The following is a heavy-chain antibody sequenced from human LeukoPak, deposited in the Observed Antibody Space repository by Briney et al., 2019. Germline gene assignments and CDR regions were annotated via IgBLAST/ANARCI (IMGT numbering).Heavy chain of an antibody. CDR3: VKAQYDFWSGLDY. J-gene: IGHJ4*02. Sequence: QTGGSPRLSCSASGFTFSRYPMHWVRQAPGKGLEYVSAISGNGGSTYYADSVKGRFTISRDNSKNTLYLQMSSLRTEDTAIYYCVKAQYDFWSGLDYWGQGTLVTVSS. CDR1: GFTFSRYP. CDR2: ISGNGGST. V-gene: IGHV3-64D*09. D-gene: IGHD3-3*01.